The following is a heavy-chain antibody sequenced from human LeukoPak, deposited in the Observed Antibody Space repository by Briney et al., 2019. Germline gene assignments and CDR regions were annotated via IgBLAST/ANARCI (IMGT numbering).Heavy chain of an antibody. J-gene: IGHJ4*02. CDR1: GYTFTHYY. CDR2: VDPEDGET. Sequence: ASVKVSCKASGYTFTHYYMYWVQQAPGKGLEWMGRVDPEDGETIYAEKFQGRVTITADTSTDTAYMELSSLRSEDTAVYYCATDLPDYWGEGTLVTVSS. V-gene: IGHV1-69-2*01. CDR3: ATDLPDY.